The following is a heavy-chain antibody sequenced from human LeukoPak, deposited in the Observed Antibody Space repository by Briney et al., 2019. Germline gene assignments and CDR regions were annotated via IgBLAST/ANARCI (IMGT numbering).Heavy chain of an antibody. CDR2: ISYDGNNK. J-gene: IGHJ4*02. D-gene: IGHD6-19*01. Sequence: GRSLRLSCAAPGFTFSNYDMHWVRQAPGKGLERVAVISYDGNNKYYADSVKGRFTISRDNSKNTLYLQTNSLRAEDTAVYYCALIAVAGNFDYWGQGTLVTVSS. V-gene: IGHV3-30*03. CDR3: ALIAVAGNFDY. CDR1: GFTFSNYD.